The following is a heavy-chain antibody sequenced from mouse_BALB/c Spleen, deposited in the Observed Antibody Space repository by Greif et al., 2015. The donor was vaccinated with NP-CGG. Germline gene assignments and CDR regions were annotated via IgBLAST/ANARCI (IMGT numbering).Heavy chain of an antibody. CDR3: ASPYYGSSYYFDY. CDR1: GFTFSSYA. CDR2: ISSGGSYT. J-gene: IGHJ2*01. D-gene: IGHD1-1*01. Sequence: EVQRVESGGGLVKPGGSLKLSCAASGFTFSSYAMSWVRQTPEKRLEWVATISSGGSYTYYPDSVKGRFTISRDNAKNTLYLQMSSLRSEDTAMYYCASPYYGSSYYFDYWGQGTTLTVSS. V-gene: IGHV5-9-3*01.